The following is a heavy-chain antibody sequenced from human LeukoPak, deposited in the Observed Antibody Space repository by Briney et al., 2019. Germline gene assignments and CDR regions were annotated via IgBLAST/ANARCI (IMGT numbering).Heavy chain of an antibody. Sequence: GGSVRLSCAASGYTFSGYAMSWVRQAPGEGLEWVSAISGSGGSTYYADSVKGRFTISRDNSKNTLYLQMNSLRAEDTAVYYCAKDTGAGNIDYWGQGTLATVSS. CDR3: AKDTGAGNIDY. CDR1: GYTFSGYA. V-gene: IGHV3-23*01. D-gene: IGHD1-14*01. J-gene: IGHJ4*02. CDR2: ISGSGGST.